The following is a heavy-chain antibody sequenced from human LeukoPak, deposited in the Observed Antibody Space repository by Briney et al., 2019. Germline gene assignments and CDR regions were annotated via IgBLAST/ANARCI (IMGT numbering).Heavy chain of an antibody. D-gene: IGHD3-22*01. J-gene: IGHJ4*02. CDR3: ARANAYYYDSRPFDY. CDR1: GGSISSSSYY. CDR2: IYYSGST. Sequence: SETLSLACTVSGGSISSSSYYWGWIRQPPGKGLEWIGSIYYSGSTYYNPSLKSRVTISVDTSKNQFSLKLSSVTAADTAVYYCARANAYYYDSRPFDYWGQGTLVTVSS. V-gene: IGHV4-39*07.